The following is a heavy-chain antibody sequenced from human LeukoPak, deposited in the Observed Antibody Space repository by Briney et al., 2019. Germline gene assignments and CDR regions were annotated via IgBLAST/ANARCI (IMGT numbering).Heavy chain of an antibody. CDR2: IKEDGSEK. J-gene: IGHJ6*03. Sequence: GGSLRLSCAASGFMFSGYWMSWVRQAPGKGLEWVADIKEDGSEKSYVDSVKGRFTISRDNAKNSLYLQMNSLRAEDTAVYYCAKYDILTGYYYYYYYYMDVWGKGTTVTVSS. CDR1: GFMFSGYW. V-gene: IGHV3-7*01. D-gene: IGHD3-9*01. CDR3: AKYDILTGYYYYYYYYMDV.